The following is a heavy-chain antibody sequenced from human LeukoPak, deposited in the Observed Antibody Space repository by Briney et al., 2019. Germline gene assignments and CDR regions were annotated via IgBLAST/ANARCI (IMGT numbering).Heavy chain of an antibody. J-gene: IGHJ5*02. CDR2: ISSSGSTI. Sequence: GGSLRLSCAASGFTFSDYYMSWIRQAPGKGLEWVSYISSSGSTIYYADSVKGRFTISRDNAKNSLYLQMNSLRAEDTAVYYCARDPRGPLGDSSGPNWFDPWGQGTLVTVSS. V-gene: IGHV3-11*04. D-gene: IGHD3-22*01. CDR1: GFTFSDYY. CDR3: ARDPRGPLGDSSGPNWFDP.